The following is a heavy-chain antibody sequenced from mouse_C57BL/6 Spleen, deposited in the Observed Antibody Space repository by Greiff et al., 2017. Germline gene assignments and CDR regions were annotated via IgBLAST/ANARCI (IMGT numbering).Heavy chain of an antibody. CDR3: SREAQATSIDY. V-gene: IGHV1-72*01. D-gene: IGHD3-2*02. CDR2: IAPNSGGT. CDR1: GYTFTSYW. Sequence: VQLQQPGAELEKPGASVKLSCKASGYTFTSYWLHWVKQRPGRGLEWIGRIAPNSGGTKYNEKFKSQATLTADKPSSTAYMQHSSLTSEDSAVYYCSREAQATSIDYWGQGTSVTVAS. J-gene: IGHJ4*01.